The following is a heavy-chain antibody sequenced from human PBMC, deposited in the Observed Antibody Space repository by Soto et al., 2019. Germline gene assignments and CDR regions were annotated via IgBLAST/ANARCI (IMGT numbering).Heavy chain of an antibody. Sequence: WTWIRQSPGKGLEWIGDINHSGRVNYSPSLKSRVTISLDTSKNQFSLTLSAVTAADTAMYYCSTRAYDTNGYYRFDPWGQGTLLTVSS. CDR2: INHSGRV. D-gene: IGHD3-22*01. CDR3: STRAYDTNGYYRFDP. J-gene: IGHJ5*01. V-gene: IGHV4-34*01.